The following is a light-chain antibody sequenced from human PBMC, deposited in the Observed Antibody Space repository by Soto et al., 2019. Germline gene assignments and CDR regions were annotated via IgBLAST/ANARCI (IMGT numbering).Light chain of an antibody. V-gene: IGKV3-11*01. Sequence: EIVLTQSPATLSLYTGERATLSCRASQSVSSYLAWYQQKPGQAPRLLIYDASNRATGIPARFSGSVSGTDFTLTISSLESEDFAVYYCQQRSNWPPLFTFGPGTKVDIK. CDR1: QSVSSY. CDR2: DAS. J-gene: IGKJ3*01. CDR3: QQRSNWPPLFT.